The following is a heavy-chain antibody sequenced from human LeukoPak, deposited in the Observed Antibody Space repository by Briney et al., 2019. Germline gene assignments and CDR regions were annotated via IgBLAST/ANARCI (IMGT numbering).Heavy chain of an antibody. V-gene: IGHV6-1*01. CDR1: GDSVSSNSAA. J-gene: IGHJ5*02. CDR2: TYYRSKWYN. D-gene: IGHD2-2*01. Sequence: LSQTLSLTCAISGDSVSSNSAAWNWIRQSPSRGLEWLGRTYYRSKWYNDYAVSVKSRITINPDTSKNQFSLQLNSVTPEDTAVYYCARVPLHPDCSSTSCRFDPWGQGTLVTVSS. CDR3: ARVPLHPDCSSTSCRFDP.